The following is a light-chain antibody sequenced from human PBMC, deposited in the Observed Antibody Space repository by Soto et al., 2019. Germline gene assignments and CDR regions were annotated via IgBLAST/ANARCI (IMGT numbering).Light chain of an antibody. CDR1: QGINSF. J-gene: IGKJ3*01. CDR3: QKFNNYPLS. CDR2: GAS. Sequence: AIQLTQSPSSLSASVGDRVTITCRASQGINSFLAWYQQKPGEAPKLLIYGASTLQSGVPSRFSGSGSGTDFTLTISSLQPEDFATYYCQKFNNYPLSFGPGTKVEIK. V-gene: IGKV1D-13*01.